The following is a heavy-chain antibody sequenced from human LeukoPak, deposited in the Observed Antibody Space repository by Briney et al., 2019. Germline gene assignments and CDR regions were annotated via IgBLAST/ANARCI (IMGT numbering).Heavy chain of an antibody. J-gene: IGHJ4*02. CDR2: IYYSGST. CDR3: ARRDSGYDSVDY. D-gene: IGHD5-12*01. V-gene: IGHV4-39*01. Sequence: PSETLSLTCTVSGCSISSSSYYWGWIRQPPGKGLEWIGSIYYSGSTYYNPSLKSRVTISVDTSKNQFSLKLSSVTAADTAVYYCARRDSGYDSVDYWGQGTLVTVS. CDR1: GCSISSSSYY.